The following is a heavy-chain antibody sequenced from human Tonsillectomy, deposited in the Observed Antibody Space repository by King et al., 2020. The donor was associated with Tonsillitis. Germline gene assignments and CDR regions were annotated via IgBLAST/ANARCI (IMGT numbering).Heavy chain of an antibody. CDR1: GFTFTAYA. J-gene: IGHJ4*02. CDR2: VSHDGDDT. Sequence: VQLVESGGGVTQPGSSLTLSCAASGFTFTAYALNWVRQAPGKGLEWVAFVSHDGDDTYYAESVRGRFTISRSNSRETFSLRMNSLRVEDTGVYYCVKSFGEYYYFGSGTNFFEVWGQGTLVTVYS. CDR3: VKSFGEYYYFGSGTNFFEV. D-gene: IGHD3-10*01. V-gene: IGHV3-30*18.